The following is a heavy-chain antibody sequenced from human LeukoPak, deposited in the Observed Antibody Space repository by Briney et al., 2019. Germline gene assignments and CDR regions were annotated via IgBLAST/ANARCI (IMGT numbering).Heavy chain of an antibody. Sequence: GGSLRLSCAASGFTFSSYAMSWVRQAPGKGLEWVSAISGSGGSTYYADSVKGRFTISRDNSKNTLYLQMNSLRAEDTVVYYCAKDPWGLDAFDIWGQGTMVTVSS. CDR1: GFTFSSYA. J-gene: IGHJ3*02. CDR2: ISGSGGST. D-gene: IGHD7-27*01. V-gene: IGHV3-23*01. CDR3: AKDPWGLDAFDI.